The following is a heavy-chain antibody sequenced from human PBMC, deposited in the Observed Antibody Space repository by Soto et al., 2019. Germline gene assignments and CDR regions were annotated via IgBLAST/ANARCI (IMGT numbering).Heavy chain of an antibody. CDR3: ARVADGYNPLGYYFDY. J-gene: IGHJ4*02. D-gene: IGHD1-20*01. CDR2: ISSSGSTI. V-gene: IGHV3-11*01. Sequence: PGGSLRLSCAASGFTFSDYYMGWIRQAPGKGLEWVSYISSSGSTIYYADSVKGRFTISRDNAKNSLYLQMNSLRAEDTAVYYCARVADGYNPLGYYFDYWGQGTLVTVSS. CDR1: GFTFSDYY.